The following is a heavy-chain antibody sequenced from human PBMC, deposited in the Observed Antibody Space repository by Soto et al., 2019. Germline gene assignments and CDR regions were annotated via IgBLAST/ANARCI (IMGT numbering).Heavy chain of an antibody. CDR3: AKVSRNSSAIDFDY. Sequence: QVQLVQSGAELKKPGASVKVSCKASGYTFSNYDMNWVRQATGQGPEWIGWVNPNNGDTGYAQKFQGRVTLTTDISTPTAYMELTSLRSEATAIYYCAKVSRNSSAIDFDYMRQVTLITIPA. D-gene: IGHD1-26*01. CDR1: GYTFSNYD. CDR2: VNPNNGDT. V-gene: IGHV1-8*01. J-gene: IGHJ4*02.